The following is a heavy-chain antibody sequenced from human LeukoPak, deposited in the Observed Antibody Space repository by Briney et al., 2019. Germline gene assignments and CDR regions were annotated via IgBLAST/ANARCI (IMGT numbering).Heavy chain of an antibody. CDR2: INHSGST. Sequence: SETLSLTCAVYGGSFSGYYWSWIRQPPGKGLEWIGDINHSGSTNYNPSLKSRVTISVDTSKNQFSLKLSSVTAADTAVYYCARSGKPYYYDSSGYYYFDYWGQGTLVTVSS. CDR3: ARSGKPYYYDSSGYYYFDY. J-gene: IGHJ4*02. V-gene: IGHV4-34*01. D-gene: IGHD3-22*01. CDR1: GGSFSGYY.